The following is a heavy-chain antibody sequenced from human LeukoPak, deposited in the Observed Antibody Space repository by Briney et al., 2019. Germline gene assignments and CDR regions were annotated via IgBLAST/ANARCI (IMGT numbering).Heavy chain of an antibody. V-gene: IGHV4-39*07. Sequence: SETLSLTCTVSGGSISSSIYYWGWIRQPPGKGLEWIGSIYYSGSTYYNPSLKSRVTISVDTSKNQFSLKLSSVTAADTAVYYCARATIFGVVIGPWGQGTLVTVSS. J-gene: IGHJ5*02. CDR2: IYYSGST. CDR3: ARATIFGVVIGP. CDR1: GGSISSSIYY. D-gene: IGHD3-3*01.